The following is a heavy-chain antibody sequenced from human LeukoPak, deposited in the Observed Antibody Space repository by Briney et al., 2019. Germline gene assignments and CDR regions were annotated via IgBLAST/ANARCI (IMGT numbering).Heavy chain of an antibody. CDR2: IYDSGST. CDR3: ARVPLTSYYGMDV. V-gene: IGHV4-59*08. J-gene: IGHJ6*04. Sequence: AETVTLLCTVSGGSISTYYWSWIRQPPGKGLECIEYIYDSGSTNYNPSLKSRVTISVDMSKNQFSLRLSSVTAADTAVYYCARVPLTSYYGMDVWGGDTRDRVSS. D-gene: IGHD2-21*02. CDR1: GGSISTYY.